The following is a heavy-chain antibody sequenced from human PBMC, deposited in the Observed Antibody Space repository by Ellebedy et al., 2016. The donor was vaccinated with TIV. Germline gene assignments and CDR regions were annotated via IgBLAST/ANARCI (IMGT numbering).Heavy chain of an antibody. CDR2: ISGTGSSTT. Sequence: GESLKISCVASGFTFSSYAMSWVRQAPGKGLDWVSAISGTGSSTTNYADSVKGRFTISGDNAKNSLYLQMNSLRAEDTAVYYCARRVAGKASFDYWGQGTLVTVSS. CDR1: GFTFSSYA. D-gene: IGHD6-19*01. J-gene: IGHJ4*02. CDR3: ARRVAGKASFDY. V-gene: IGHV3-48*04.